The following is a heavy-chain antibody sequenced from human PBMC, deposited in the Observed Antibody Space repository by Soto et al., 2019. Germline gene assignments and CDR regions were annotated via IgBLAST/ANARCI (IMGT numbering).Heavy chain of an antibody. CDR3: ARGNGYNLRDCFDY. CDR1: GGSFSGYY. V-gene: IGHV4-34*01. Sequence: SDTLSLTCAVYGGSFSGYYWSWIRQPPGKGLEWIGEINHSGSTNYNPSLKSRVTISVDTSKNQFSLKLSSVTAADTAVYYCARGNGYNLRDCFDYWGQGTLVNVSS. CDR2: INHSGST. J-gene: IGHJ4*02. D-gene: IGHD5-12*01.